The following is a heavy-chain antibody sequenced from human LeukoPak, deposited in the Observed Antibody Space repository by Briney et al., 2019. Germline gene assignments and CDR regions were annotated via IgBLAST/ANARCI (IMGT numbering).Heavy chain of an antibody. J-gene: IGHJ4*02. Sequence: ASVKVSCKASGYTFTGYYMHWVRQAPGQRLEWIGWIVVGSGNTNYAQKFQERVTITRDMSTSTAYMELSSLRSEDTAVYYCAAFLSSGSYAQIDYWGQGTLVTVSS. D-gene: IGHD3-10*01. V-gene: IGHV1-58*02. CDR2: IVVGSGNT. CDR3: AAFLSSGSYAQIDY. CDR1: GYTFTGYY.